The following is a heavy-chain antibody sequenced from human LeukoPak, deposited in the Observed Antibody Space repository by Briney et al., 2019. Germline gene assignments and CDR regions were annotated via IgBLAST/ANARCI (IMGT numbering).Heavy chain of an antibody. J-gene: IGHJ4*02. V-gene: IGHV3-43*02. CDR3: ARESETSGWYDY. D-gene: IGHD6-19*01. CDR2: ISGDGGST. Sequence: GGSLRLSCAAPGFIFDNYAIHWVRQAPGKGQEWVSLISGDGGSTFYADSVRGRFTISRDNTRKSLSLQMSSLRSEDTALYYCARESETSGWYDYWGQGTLVTVSS. CDR1: GFIFDNYA.